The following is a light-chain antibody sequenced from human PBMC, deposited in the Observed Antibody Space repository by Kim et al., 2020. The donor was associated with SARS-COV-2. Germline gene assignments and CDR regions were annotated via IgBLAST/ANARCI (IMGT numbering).Light chain of an antibody. Sequence: SYELTQPPSVSVSPGQTASVTCSGDKLGDKYVFWYQKRPGQSPVLVIYQDAKRPSGIPERFSGSISANTTTLTISETQAMDEADYYCQTWDSSSGFFGTG. CDR3: QTWDSSSGF. J-gene: IGLJ1*01. CDR1: KLGDKY. CDR2: QDA. V-gene: IGLV3-1*01.